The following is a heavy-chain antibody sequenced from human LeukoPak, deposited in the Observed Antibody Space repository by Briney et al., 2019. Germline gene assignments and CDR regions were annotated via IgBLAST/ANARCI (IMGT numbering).Heavy chain of an antibody. CDR1: GYSISSGYY. J-gene: IGHJ4*02. D-gene: IGHD2-15*01. CDR2: IYHSGST. Sequence: SETLSLTCTVSGYSISSGYYWGWIRPPPGKGLEWIGSIYHSGSTYYNPSLKSRVTISVDTSKNQFSLKLSSVTAADTAVYYCAREGGVGTYFDYWGQGTLVTVSS. CDR3: AREGGVGTYFDY. V-gene: IGHV4-38-2*02.